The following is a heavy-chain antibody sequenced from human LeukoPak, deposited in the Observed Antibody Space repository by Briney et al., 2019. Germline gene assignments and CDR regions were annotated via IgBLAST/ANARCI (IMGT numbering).Heavy chain of an antibody. Sequence: GASVKVSCKASGYTFTSYAMHWVRQAPGQRLEWMGWINAGNGNTKYSQKFQGRVTITRDTSASTAYIELSSLRSEDTAVYYCARTYDFGRGPPGDAFDNWGPGTWVIVSS. CDR1: GYTFTSYA. CDR3: ARTYDFGRGPPGDAFDN. V-gene: IGHV1-3*01. D-gene: IGHD3-3*01. J-gene: IGHJ3*02. CDR2: INAGNGNT.